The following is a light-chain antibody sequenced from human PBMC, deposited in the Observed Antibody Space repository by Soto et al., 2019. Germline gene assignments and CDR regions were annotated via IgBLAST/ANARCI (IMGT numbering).Light chain of an antibody. Sequence: EVVLTQSPVTLSLSPGERATPSCRASQSVSSSYLAWYQQKPGQAPRLLIYGASSRATGIPDRFSGSGSGTDFTLTISRLEPEDFAVYYCQQYDTSIWAYTFGQGTKLEIK. V-gene: IGKV3-20*01. CDR1: QSVSSSY. CDR3: QQYDTSIWAYT. J-gene: IGKJ2*01. CDR2: GAS.